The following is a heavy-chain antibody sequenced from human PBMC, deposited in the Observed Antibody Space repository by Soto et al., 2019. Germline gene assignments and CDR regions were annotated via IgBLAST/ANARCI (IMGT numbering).Heavy chain of an antibody. Sequence: HGESLKISCKTSGYTFTTYWIAWVRQVPGKGLEWMGIVYPGDSETRYNPSFQGQVTISADKSVSTAYLQWSRLKASDTAMYYCARSREGGYGGYDAPLDYWGQGTQVTVSS. CDR3: ARSREGGYGGYDAPLDY. D-gene: IGHD5-12*01. CDR2: VYPGDSET. J-gene: IGHJ4*02. CDR1: GYTFTTYW. V-gene: IGHV5-51*01.